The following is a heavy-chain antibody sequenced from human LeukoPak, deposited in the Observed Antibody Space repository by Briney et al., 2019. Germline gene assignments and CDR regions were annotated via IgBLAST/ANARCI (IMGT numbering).Heavy chain of an antibody. CDR2: ISGSGGST. D-gene: IGHD3-10*01. Sequence: PGGSLRLSCAASGFTFSSYAMSWVRQAPGKGLEWVSAISGSGGSTYYADSVKGRFTISRDNSKNSLYLQMNSLRAEDTAVYYCAKSMITMVRGVNYYCYYGMDVWGQGTTVTVSS. CDR3: AKSMITMVRGVNYYCYYGMDV. CDR1: GFTFSSYA. J-gene: IGHJ6*02. V-gene: IGHV3-23*01.